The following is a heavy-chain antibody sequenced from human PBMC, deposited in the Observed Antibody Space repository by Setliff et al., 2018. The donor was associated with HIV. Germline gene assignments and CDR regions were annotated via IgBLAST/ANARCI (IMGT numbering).Heavy chain of an antibody. CDR1: GGSMSSYY. J-gene: IGHJ4*02. CDR2: IYYRGGT. Sequence: SETLSLTCTVSGGSMSSYYWSWIRQPPGKGLEWIGSIYYRGGTNYNPSLKSRLTISVDAAKNQFSLKLSSVTTADTAVYYCARATATWLVDNWGQGTLVTVSS. V-gene: IGHV4-59*01. D-gene: IGHD2-15*01. CDR3: ARATATWLVDN.